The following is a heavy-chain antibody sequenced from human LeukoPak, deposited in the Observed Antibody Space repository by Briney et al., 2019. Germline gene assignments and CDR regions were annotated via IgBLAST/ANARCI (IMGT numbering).Heavy chain of an antibody. CDR3: AKGVARRSNFWYHRFDP. V-gene: IGHV1-2*02. CDR2: THPHSGAT. J-gene: IGHJ5*02. D-gene: IGHD6-13*01. Sequence: GASVKVSCKASGYTVTDFYLHWLRQAPGQWLEFMGWTHPHSGATFYAPAFEGRVSMTTDTSVNTAYLEVNRLTSNDTAVYYCAKGVARRSNFWYHRFDPWGQGTLVTVSS. CDR1: GYTVTDFY.